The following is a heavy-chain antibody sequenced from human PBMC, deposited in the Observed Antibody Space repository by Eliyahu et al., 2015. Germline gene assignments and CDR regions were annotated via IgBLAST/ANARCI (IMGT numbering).Heavy chain of an antibody. CDR1: GFPFGKYA. J-gene: IGHJ3*01. V-gene: IGHV3-23*01. D-gene: IGHD2-15*01. CDR3: ARGGPYCSGGTCYAADAFDF. CDR2: IGTSAEGT. Sequence: EVQVLESGGGLVLPGGSLRLSCAASGFPFGKYAMSWVRQAPGKGLEGVSGIGTSAEGTYYADSVKGRFTVSRDNAKNMTYLQMNSLRVDDTALYYCARGGPYCSGGTCYAADAFDFWGQGTMVTVSS.